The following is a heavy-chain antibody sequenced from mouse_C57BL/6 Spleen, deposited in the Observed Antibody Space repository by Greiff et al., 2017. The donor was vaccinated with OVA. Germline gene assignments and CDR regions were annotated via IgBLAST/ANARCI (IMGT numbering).Heavy chain of an antibody. V-gene: IGHV1-82*01. D-gene: IGHD2-5*01. CDR3: ARWSNYVYFDV. CDR1: GYAFSSSW. CDR2: IYPGDGDT. Sequence: VQLVESGPELVKPGASVKISCKASGYAFSSSWMNWVKQRPGKGLEWIGRIYPGDGDTNYNGKFKGKATLTADKSSSTAYMQLSSLTSEDSAVYFCARWSNYVYFDVWGTGTTVTVSS. J-gene: IGHJ1*03.